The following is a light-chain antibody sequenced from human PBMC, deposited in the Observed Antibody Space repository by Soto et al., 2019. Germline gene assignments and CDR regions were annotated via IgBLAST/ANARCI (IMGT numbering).Light chain of an antibody. CDR1: SGHSTYI. V-gene: IGLV4-60*02. J-gene: IGLJ2*01. CDR2: LEGSGSY. Sequence: QSVLIQSSSASASLGSSVKLTCTLSSGHSTYIIAWHQQQPGKAPRYLMKLEGSGSYNKGSGIPDRFSGSSSGADRYLTISNLQFEDEADYYCETWDTNVVVFGGGTKVTVL. CDR3: ETWDTNVVV.